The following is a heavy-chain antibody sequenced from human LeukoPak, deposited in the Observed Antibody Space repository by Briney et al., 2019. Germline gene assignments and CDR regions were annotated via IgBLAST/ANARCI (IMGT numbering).Heavy chain of an antibody. CDR1: GFTFSSYA. J-gene: IGHJ4*02. CDR2: ISGSGGST. V-gene: IGHV3-23*01. CDR3: AKDMVRGVIKRGYLDY. D-gene: IGHD3-10*01. Sequence: PGGSLRLSCAASGFTFSSYAMSWVRQAPGKGLEWVSAISGSGGSTCYADSVKGRFTISRDNSKNTLYLQMNSLRAEDTAVYYCAKDMVRGVIKRGYLDYWGQGTLVTVSS.